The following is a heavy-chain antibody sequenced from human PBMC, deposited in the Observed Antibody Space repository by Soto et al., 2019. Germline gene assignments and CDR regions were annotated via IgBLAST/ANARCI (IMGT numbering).Heavy chain of an antibody. V-gene: IGHV1-8*01. Sequence: ASVKVSCKASGYTFTSYDINWVRQATGQGLEWMGWMNPNSGNTGYAQKFQGRVTMTRNTSISTAYMELSSLRSEDTAVYYWAREDKGRYCCYYHGMDGWRQGTTVTVSS. CDR2: MNPNSGNT. CDR1: GYTFTSYD. J-gene: IGHJ6*02. CDR3: AREDKGRYCCYYHGMDG. D-gene: IGHD2-15*01.